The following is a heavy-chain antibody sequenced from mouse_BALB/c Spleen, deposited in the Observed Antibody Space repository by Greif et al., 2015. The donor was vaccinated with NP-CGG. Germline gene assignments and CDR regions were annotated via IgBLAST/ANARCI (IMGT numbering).Heavy chain of an antibody. J-gene: IGHJ4*01. CDR2: IYPGDGDT. D-gene: IGHD2-10*02. Sequence: QVQLKESGPELVKPGASVKISCKASGYAFSSSWMNWVKQRPGQGLEWTGRIYPGDGDTNYNGKFKGKATLTADKSSSTAYMQLSSLTSVDSAVYFCARKGEYGNYGAMDYWGQGTSVTVSS. CDR3: ARKGEYGNYGAMDY. CDR1: GYAFSSSW. V-gene: IGHV1-82*01.